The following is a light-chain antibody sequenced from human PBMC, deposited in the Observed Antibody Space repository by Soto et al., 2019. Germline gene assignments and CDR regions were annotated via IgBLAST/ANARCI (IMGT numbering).Light chain of an antibody. V-gene: IGKV1-39*01. CDR1: QSISSY. CDR3: QQSYSTRQWR. J-gene: IGKJ1*01. CDR2: AAS. Sequence: DIQMTQSPSSLSASVGDRVTITCRASQSISSYLNWYQQKPGKAPKLLIYAASSLQSGVPSRFSGSGSGTDFTLTISSLQPEDFATYYCQQSYSTRQWRSGQGPKVDIK.